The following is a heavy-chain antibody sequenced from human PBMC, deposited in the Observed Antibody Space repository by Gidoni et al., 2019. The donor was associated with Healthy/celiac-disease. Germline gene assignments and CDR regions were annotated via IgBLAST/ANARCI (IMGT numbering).Heavy chain of an antibody. CDR2: IYYSGST. CDR3: ARQGRSGEIGPAFDI. J-gene: IGHJ3*02. Sequence: QLQLQESGPGLVKPSETLSLTCTVSGGSLSSSSYYWGWIRQPPGKGLEWIGSIYYSGSTYYNPSLKSRVTISVDTSKNQFSLKLSSVTAADTAVYYCARQGRSGEIGPAFDIWGQGTMVTVSS. CDR1: GGSLSSSSYY. V-gene: IGHV4-39*01. D-gene: IGHD1-26*01.